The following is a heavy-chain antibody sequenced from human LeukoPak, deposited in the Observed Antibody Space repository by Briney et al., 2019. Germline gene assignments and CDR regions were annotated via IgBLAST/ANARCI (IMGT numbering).Heavy chain of an antibody. V-gene: IGHV4-59*01. D-gene: IGHD3-22*01. CDR2: IYYSGST. CDR1: GGSISSYY. J-gene: IGHJ4*02. Sequence: SETLSLTCTVSGGSISSYYWSWIRQPPGKGLEWIGYIYYSGSTNYNPSLKSRVTISVDTSKNQFSLKLSSVTAADTAVYYCARAAVVAHFDYWGQGTLVTVSS. CDR3: ARAAVVAHFDY.